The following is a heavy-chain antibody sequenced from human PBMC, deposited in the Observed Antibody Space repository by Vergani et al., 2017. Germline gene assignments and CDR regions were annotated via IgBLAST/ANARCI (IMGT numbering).Heavy chain of an antibody. CDR2: ISSSSSYI. Sequence: EVQLVESGGGLVKPGGSLRLSCAASGFTFSSYRMNWVRQAPGKGLEWVSSISSSSSYIYYADSVKGRFTISRDNAKTSLYLQMNSLRAEDTAVYYCARLLVQWLVPDFDYWGQGTLVTVSS. V-gene: IGHV3-21*01. CDR1: GFTFSSYR. D-gene: IGHD6-19*01. J-gene: IGHJ4*02. CDR3: ARLLVQWLVPDFDY.